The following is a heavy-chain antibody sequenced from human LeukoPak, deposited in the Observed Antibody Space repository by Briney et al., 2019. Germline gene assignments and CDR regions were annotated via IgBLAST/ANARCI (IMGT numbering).Heavy chain of an antibody. CDR1: GFTFSIYS. D-gene: IGHD6-19*01. J-gene: IGHJ3*02. V-gene: IGHV3-23*01. Sequence: GESLRLSCASSGFTFSIYSMSWVRQAPGKGLEWVSGIRSSGWSTYYADSVKGRFTISRDNSKNTLFLQMNSLRAEDTAVYYCAKFGSGWYYGASDIWGQGTMVTISS. CDR3: AKFGSGWYYGASDI. CDR2: IRSSGWST.